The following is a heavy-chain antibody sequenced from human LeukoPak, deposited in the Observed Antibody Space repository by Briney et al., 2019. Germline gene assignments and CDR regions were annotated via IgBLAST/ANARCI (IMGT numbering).Heavy chain of an antibody. D-gene: IGHD3-3*01. CDR1: GFTFTSSA. CDR3: ARDLNTIFGVVMWFDP. V-gene: IGHV1-58*02. J-gene: IGHJ5*02. Sequence: ASVKVSCKASGFTFTSSAMQWVRQARGQRLEWIGWIVVGSGNTNYAQKFQERVTITRDMSTSTAYMELRSLRSDDTAVYYCARDLNTIFGVVMWFDPWGQGTLVTVSS. CDR2: IVVGSGNT.